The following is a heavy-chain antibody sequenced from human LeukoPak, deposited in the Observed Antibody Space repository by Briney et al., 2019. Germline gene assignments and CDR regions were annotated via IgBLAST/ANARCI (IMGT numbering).Heavy chain of an antibody. CDR3: ARYYYDSSGYYYVDY. V-gene: IGHV3-21*01. CDR2: ISSSSSYI. Sequence: GGSLRLSCAASRFTFSSDSMNWVRQAPGKGLEWVSSISSSSSYIYYADSVKGRFTISRDNAKNSLYLQMNSLRAEDTAVYYCARYYYDSSGYYYVDYWGQGTLVTVSS. J-gene: IGHJ4*02. CDR1: RFTFSSDS. D-gene: IGHD3-22*01.